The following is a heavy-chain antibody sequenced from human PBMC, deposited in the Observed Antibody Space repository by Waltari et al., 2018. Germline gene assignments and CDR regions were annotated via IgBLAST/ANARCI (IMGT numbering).Heavy chain of an antibody. D-gene: IGHD6-19*01. Sequence: QVQLVQSGAEVKKPGSSVKVSCKASGGTFSSYAISWVRQAPGQGLEWMGGIIPIFGTANYAQKFQGRVTITTDEATSTAYMELSSLRSEDTAVYYCARGVGIAVATRDWYFDLWGRGTLVTVSS. CDR3: ARGVGIAVATRDWYFDL. J-gene: IGHJ2*01. CDR1: GGTFSSYA. CDR2: IIPIFGTA. V-gene: IGHV1-69*05.